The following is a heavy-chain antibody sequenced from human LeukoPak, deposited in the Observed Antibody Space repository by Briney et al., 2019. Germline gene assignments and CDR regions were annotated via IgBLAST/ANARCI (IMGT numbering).Heavy chain of an antibody. J-gene: IGHJ3*02. CDR2: INPNSGGT. Sequence: EASVKVSCKASGYTFTGYYMHWVRQAPGQGLEWMGWINPNSGGTNYAQKFQGWVTMTRDTSISTAYMELSRLRSDDTAVYYCASSLIGYSSSWPTPRDAFDIWGQGAMVTVSS. CDR1: GYTFTGYY. CDR3: ASSLIGYSSSWPTPRDAFDI. V-gene: IGHV1-2*04. D-gene: IGHD6-13*01.